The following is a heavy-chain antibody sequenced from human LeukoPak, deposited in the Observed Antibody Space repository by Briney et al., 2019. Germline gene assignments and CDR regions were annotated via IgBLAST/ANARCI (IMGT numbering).Heavy chain of an antibody. V-gene: IGHV4-61*01. D-gene: IGHD1-26*01. Sequence: PSETLSLTCTVSGDSISRRNCYWPWIRQPPGKGVEWIAHIYNGVNTNYNPSLKSRVTISVDTSKNQFSLRLNSVTAADTAVYYCARSRAFNSGAFDPWGQGSLVTVSS. J-gene: IGHJ5*02. CDR1: GDSISRRNCY. CDR3: ARSRAFNSGAFDP. CDR2: IYNGVNT.